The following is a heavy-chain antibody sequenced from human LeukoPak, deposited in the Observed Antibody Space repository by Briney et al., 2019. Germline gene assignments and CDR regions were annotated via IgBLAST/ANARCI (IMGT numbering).Heavy chain of an antibody. CDR2: IYHSGST. V-gene: IGHV4-30-2*01. CDR1: GGSISSGGYY. D-gene: IGHD5-18*01. Sequence: PSETLSLTCTVSGGSISSGGYYWSWIRQPPGKGLEWIGYIYHSGSTYYNPSLKSRVTISVDRSKNQFSLKLSSVTAADTAVYYCARGFNSDSTAMVISYMDVWGKGTTVTVSS. J-gene: IGHJ6*03. CDR3: ARGFNSDSTAMVISYMDV.